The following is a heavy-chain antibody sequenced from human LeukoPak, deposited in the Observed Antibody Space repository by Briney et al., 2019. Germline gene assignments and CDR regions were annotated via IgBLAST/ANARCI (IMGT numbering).Heavy chain of an antibody. Sequence: SDTLSLTCTVSGGSMTTHHWNWIRQTPGKGLEWIGYVFDSGRTKENPSLKSRVTLSADTSKNQLSLRLSSVTAADTAVYYCTTIKRGNIFGYFDFWGQGTLVTVSS. CDR2: VFDSGRT. CDR3: TTIKRGNIFGYFDF. D-gene: IGHD5-18*01. J-gene: IGHJ4*02. CDR1: GGSMTTHH. V-gene: IGHV4-59*07.